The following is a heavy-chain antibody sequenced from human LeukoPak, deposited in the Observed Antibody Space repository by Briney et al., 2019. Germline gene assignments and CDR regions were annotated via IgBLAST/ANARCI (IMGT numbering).Heavy chain of an antibody. V-gene: IGHV3-30*04. CDR3: ARDRPKIVVAGYFDY. CDR1: GFTFSSYV. J-gene: IGHJ4*02. D-gene: IGHD6-19*01. CDR2: ISSDESNK. Sequence: GGSLRLSCAASGFTFSSYVLHWVSQAPGKGLECVAAISSDESNKYYADSVKGRFTISRDNSKNTLYLQMHSMRPEDTAVYYCARDRPKIVVAGYFDYWGQGTLVTVPS.